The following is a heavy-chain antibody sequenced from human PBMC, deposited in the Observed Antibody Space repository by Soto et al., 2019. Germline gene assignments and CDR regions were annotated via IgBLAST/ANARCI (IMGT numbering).Heavy chain of an antibody. J-gene: IGHJ4*02. V-gene: IGHV3-66*01. Sequence: GGSLRLSCAASGFTVSSNYMSWVRQAPGKGLEWVSVIYSGGSTYYADSVKGRFTISRDNSKNTLYLQMNSLRAEDTAVYYCARDWERSGYPVTRRTHNWGQETLVTVSS. D-gene: IGHD3-22*01. CDR2: IYSGGST. CDR3: ARDWERSGYPVTRRTHN. CDR1: GFTVSSNY.